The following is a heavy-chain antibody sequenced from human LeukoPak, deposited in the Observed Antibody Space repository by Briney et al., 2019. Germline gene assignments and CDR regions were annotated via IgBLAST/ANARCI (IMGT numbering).Heavy chain of an antibody. CDR1: GFTFSNYA. D-gene: IGHD3-9*01. V-gene: IGHV3-30*09. Sequence: AGGSLRLSCAASGFTFSNYAMHWVRQAPGKGLEWVVVISSDGSKKFYADSVKGRFAISRDNSKNTLYLQMNSLRAEDTAVYYCARDTIAAFDIWGQGTMVTVSS. CDR3: ARDTIAAFDI. J-gene: IGHJ3*02. CDR2: ISSDGSKK.